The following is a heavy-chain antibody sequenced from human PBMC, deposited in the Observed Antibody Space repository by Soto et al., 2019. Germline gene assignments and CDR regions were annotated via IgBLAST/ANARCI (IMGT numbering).Heavy chain of an antibody. D-gene: IGHD2-21*01. CDR1: GGSISSYY. J-gene: IGHJ6*02. CDR2: IYYSGST. CDR3: ARDYSYCMDV. Sequence: PSETLSLTCTVSGGSISSYYWSWIRQPPGKGLEWIGYIYYSGSTNYNPSLKSRVTISVDTSKNQFSLKLSSVTAADTAVYYCARDYSYCMDVWGQGTTVTVSS. V-gene: IGHV4-59*01.